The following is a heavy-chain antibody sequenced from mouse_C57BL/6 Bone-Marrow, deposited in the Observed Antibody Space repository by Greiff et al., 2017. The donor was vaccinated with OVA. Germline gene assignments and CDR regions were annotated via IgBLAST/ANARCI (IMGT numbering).Heavy chain of an antibody. D-gene: IGHD1-1*01. J-gene: IGHJ2*01. CDR1: GFTFSDYG. CDR3: ARDTTGVAEGFDY. V-gene: IGHV5-17*01. CDR2: ISSGSSTI. Sequence: DVKLVESGGGLVKPGGSLKLSCAASGFTFSDYGMHWVRQDPEKGLEWVAYISSGSSTIYYADTVKGRFTISRDNAKNTLFLQMTSLRSEDTAMYYCARDTTGVAEGFDYWGQGTTLTVSS.